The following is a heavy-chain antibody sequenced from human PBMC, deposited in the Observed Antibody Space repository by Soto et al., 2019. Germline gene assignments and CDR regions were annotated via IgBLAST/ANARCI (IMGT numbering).Heavy chain of an antibody. Sequence: DLVESGGGLVQSGGSLTLSCAASGFTFSISWMNWVRQAPGKGLEWVANIKGDGSEKYYVDSVKGRFTISRDNAKNSLYLQMNSLRAEDTAVYYCAAGFPPDFWGQGTLVTVSS. V-gene: IGHV3-7*01. J-gene: IGHJ4*02. CDR2: IKGDGSEK. D-gene: IGHD2-21*01. CDR1: GFTFSISW. CDR3: AAGFPPDF.